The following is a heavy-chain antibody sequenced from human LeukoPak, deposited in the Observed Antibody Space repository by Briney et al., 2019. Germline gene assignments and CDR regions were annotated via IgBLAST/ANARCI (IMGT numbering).Heavy chain of an antibody. J-gene: IGHJ4*02. CDR3: ARPHYEWLAIDY. CDR2: ISSSGSTI. V-gene: IGHV3-11*01. D-gene: IGHD6-19*01. Sequence: GGSLRLSCAASGFTFSDYYMSWIRQAPGKGLEWVSYISSSGSTIYYAGSVKGRFTISRDNAKNSLYPQMNSLRAEDTAVYYCARPHYEWLAIDYWGQGTLVTVSS. CDR1: GFTFSDYY.